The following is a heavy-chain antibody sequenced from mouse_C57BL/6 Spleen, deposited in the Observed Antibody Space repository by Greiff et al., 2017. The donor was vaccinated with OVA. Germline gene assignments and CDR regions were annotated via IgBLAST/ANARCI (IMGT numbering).Heavy chain of an antibody. Sequence: EVQLVESGGGLVQPGGSMKLSCVASGFTFSNYWMNWVRQSPEKGLEWVAQIRLKSDNYATHYAESVKGRFTISRDDSKSRVYLQMNNLRAEDTGIYYCTEGRSHAMDYWGQGTSVTVSS. V-gene: IGHV6-3*01. J-gene: IGHJ4*01. CDR2: IRLKSDNYAT. CDR1: GFTFSNYW. CDR3: TEGRSHAMDY.